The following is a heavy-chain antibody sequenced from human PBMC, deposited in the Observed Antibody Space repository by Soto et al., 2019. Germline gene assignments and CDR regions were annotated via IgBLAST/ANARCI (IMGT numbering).Heavy chain of an antibody. V-gene: IGHV3-49*03. CDR3: ARRKYLDY. CDR2: IRSNTYGGTT. D-gene: IGHD6-6*01. Sequence: GGSLILSCTTSGFTFGYYAMSWFRQAPGKGLEWIGYIRSNTYGGTTEYAASVKGRFTISRDDSKRVAHLQMNSLETEDTAVYFCARRKYLDYWGQGTLVTVSS. CDR1: GFTFGYYA. J-gene: IGHJ4*02.